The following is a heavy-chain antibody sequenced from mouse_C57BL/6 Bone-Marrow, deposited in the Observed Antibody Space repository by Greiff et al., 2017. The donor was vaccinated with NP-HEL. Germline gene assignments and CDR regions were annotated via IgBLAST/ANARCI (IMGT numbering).Heavy chain of an antibody. Sequence: LQESGAELARPGASVKLSCKASGYTFTSYGISWVKQRTGQGLEWIGEIYPRSGNTYYNEKFKGKATLTADKSSSTAYMELRSLTSEDSAVYFCARGYYGSPSWFAYWGQGTLVTVSA. CDR1: GYTFTSYG. D-gene: IGHD1-1*01. J-gene: IGHJ3*01. CDR2: IYPRSGNT. V-gene: IGHV1-81*01. CDR3: ARGYYGSPSWFAY.